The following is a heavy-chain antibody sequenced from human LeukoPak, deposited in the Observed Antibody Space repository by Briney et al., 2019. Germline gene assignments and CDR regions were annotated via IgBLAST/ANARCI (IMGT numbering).Heavy chain of an antibody. CDR3: ARHLLPSSRVVDWFDP. J-gene: IGHJ5*02. Sequence: GSLRLSCAVYGGSFSGYYWSWIRQPPGKGLEWIGEINHSGSTNYNPSLKSRVTTSLDTSKNQFSLKLSSVTAADTAVYYCARHLLPSSRVVDWFDPWGQGTLVTVSS. V-gene: IGHV4-34*01. CDR2: INHSGST. D-gene: IGHD2-2*01. CDR1: GGSFSGYY.